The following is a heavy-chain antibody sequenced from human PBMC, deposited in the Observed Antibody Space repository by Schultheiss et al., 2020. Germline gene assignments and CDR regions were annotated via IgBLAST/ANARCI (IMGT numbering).Heavy chain of an antibody. CDR1: GGSINSYY. CDR3: ARASGEGFDN. CDR2: IYTSGNT. D-gene: IGHD3-10*01. Sequence: SQTLSLTCTVSGGSINSYYWSWIRQPAGKTLEWIGRIYTSGNTDYNPSLKSRVTMSVDTSKTQFSLKLRSVTAADTAVYYCARASGEGFDNWGQGVLVTVSS. V-gene: IGHV4-4*07. J-gene: IGHJ4*02.